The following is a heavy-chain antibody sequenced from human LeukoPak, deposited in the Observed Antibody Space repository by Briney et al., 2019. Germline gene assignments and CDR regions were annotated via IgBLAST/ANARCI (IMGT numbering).Heavy chain of an antibody. V-gene: IGHV5-51*01. D-gene: IGHD3-22*01. CDR2: IYPGDSDT. J-gene: IGHJ4*02. Sequence: GESLKISCKGSGYSFTSYWIGWVRPMPGKGLEWMGIIYPGDSDTRYSPSFQGQVTISADKSISTAYLQWSSLKASDTAMYYCARISYYDSSGYPGDYWGQGTLVTVSS. CDR3: ARISYYDSSGYPGDY. CDR1: GYSFTSYW.